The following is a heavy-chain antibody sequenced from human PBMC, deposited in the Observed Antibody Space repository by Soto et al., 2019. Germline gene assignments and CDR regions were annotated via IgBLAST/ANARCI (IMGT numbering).Heavy chain of an antibody. Sequence: GGSLRLSCAASGFTFSSYAMSWVRQAPGKGLEWVSAISGSGGSTYYADSVKGRFTISRDNAKNTLYLQMNSLRAKDTAVYYCARDLASITGTGFRGYYYYGMDVWGQGTTVTVSS. CDR1: GFTFSSYA. V-gene: IGHV3-23*01. CDR3: ARDLASITGTGFRGYYYYGMDV. J-gene: IGHJ6*02. CDR2: ISGSGGST. D-gene: IGHD1-7*01.